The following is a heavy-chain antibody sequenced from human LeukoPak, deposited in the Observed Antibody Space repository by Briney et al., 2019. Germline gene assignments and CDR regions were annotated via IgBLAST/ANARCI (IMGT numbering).Heavy chain of an antibody. J-gene: IGHJ3*02. CDR1: GFTFSSYA. D-gene: IGHD3-3*01. Sequence: PGGSLRLSCAASGFTFSSYAMSWVRQAPGKGLERVSAISGSGGSTYYADSVKGRFTISRDNSKNTLYLQMNSLRAEDTAVYYCAKDSTYYDFWSGYYGTDAFDIWGQGTMVTVSS. CDR3: AKDSTYYDFWSGYYGTDAFDI. V-gene: IGHV3-23*01. CDR2: ISGSGGST.